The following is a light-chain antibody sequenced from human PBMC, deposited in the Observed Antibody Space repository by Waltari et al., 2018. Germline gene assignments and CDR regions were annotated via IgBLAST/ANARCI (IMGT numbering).Light chain of an antibody. CDR1: QGVGKY. J-gene: IGKJ1*01. V-gene: IGKV3-20*01. CDR3: QKYDFLPAT. Sequence: EIVLTQSPGTLSLSPGERATLPCRAGQGVGKYLAWYQQRPCQAPRLLLYHTSIRATGIPDRFSGSGYGTDFSLTISRLEPEDFAVYYCQKYDFLPATFGQGTTVEIK. CDR2: HTS.